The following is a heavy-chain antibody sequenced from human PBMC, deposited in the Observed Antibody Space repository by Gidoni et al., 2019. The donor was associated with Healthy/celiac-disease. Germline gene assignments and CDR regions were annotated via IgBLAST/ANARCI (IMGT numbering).Heavy chain of an antibody. D-gene: IGHD4-4*01. CDR3: SKVRQPYSNYEPPGVDV. Sequence: EAQLLESGGGLVQPGGYLRLSCAASGFPFTSTAISWVCQALGKGLGWVSTINGSYSSKYYADSVKGRFTISRDNSDNTLYLQMNILRAEDTAVYYCSKVRQPYSNYEPPGVDVWDQGTTVTVSS. CDR1: GFPFTSTA. CDR2: INGSYSSK. V-gene: IGHV3-23*01. J-gene: IGHJ6*02.